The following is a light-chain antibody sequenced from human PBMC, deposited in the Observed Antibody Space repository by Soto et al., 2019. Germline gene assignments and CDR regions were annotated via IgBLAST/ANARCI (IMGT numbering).Light chain of an antibody. J-gene: IGKJ4*01. CDR1: QSITSY. CDR3: QQSYSTPLS. V-gene: IGKV1-39*01. CDR2: SAS. Sequence: DVQMTQSPSSLSASVGDRVTITCRASQSITSYLNWYQQKPGKAPNLLIHSASTLQRGVPSRFSGSGSGTDFTLTISSLQPEDFATYYCQQSYSTPLSFGGGTKVEIK.